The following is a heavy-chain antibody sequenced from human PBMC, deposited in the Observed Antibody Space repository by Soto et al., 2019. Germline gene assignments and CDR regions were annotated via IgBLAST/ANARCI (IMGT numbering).Heavy chain of an antibody. CDR1: AFNFSNYP. D-gene: IGHD1-26*01. Sequence: GSLRLSCAASAFNFSNYPMSWVRQAPGKGLEWVSSISGSGSGTFYADSVKGRFTISRDNSKNTLFLQMNSLRAEDTAVYYCARFPWDLLSLFDYWGQGTLVTVSS. J-gene: IGHJ4*02. V-gene: IGHV3-23*01. CDR2: ISGSGSGT. CDR3: ARFPWDLLSLFDY.